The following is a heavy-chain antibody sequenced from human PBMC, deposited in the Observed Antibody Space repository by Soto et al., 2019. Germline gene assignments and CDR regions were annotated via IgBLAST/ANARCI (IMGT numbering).Heavy chain of an antibody. J-gene: IGHJ5*02. CDR2: IIPIFGTA. CDR3: ARDTPILGYCSGGSCPGWFDP. V-gene: IGHV1-69*13. D-gene: IGHD2-15*01. Sequence: EASVKVSCKASGGTFSSYAISWVRQAPGQGLEWMGGIIPIFGTANYAQKFQGRVTITADESTSTAYMELSSLRSEDTAVYYCARDTPILGYCSGGSCPGWFDPWGQGTLVTVSS. CDR1: GGTFSSYA.